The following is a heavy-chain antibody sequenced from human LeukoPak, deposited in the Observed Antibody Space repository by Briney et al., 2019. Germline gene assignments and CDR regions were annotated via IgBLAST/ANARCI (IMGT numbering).Heavy chain of an antibody. CDR3: AKVAYDSSGYFHDAFDI. Sequence: PGGSLRLSCAASGFTFSSYGMHWVRQAPGKGLEWVAVISYDGSNKYYADSVKGRFTISRDNSKNTLYLQMNSLRAEDTAVYYCAKVAYDSSGYFHDAFDIWGQGTMVTVSS. D-gene: IGHD3-22*01. CDR2: ISYDGSNK. CDR1: GFTFSSYG. V-gene: IGHV3-30*18. J-gene: IGHJ3*02.